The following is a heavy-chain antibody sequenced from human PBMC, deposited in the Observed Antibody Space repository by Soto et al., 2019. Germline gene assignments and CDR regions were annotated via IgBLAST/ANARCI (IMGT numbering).Heavy chain of an antibody. J-gene: IGHJ4*02. V-gene: IGHV4-31*03. CDR1: GGSLSSGGYY. CDR2: IYYSGST. CDR3: ARDTQRGYSGYFDP. Sequence: QVQLQESGPGLVKSSQTLSLSCTVSGGSLSSGGYYWSWIRQHPGKGLEWIGFIYYSGSTYYNPSLKSRVTISVDTSQNQFSLKLSSVTAADTAVYYCARDTQRGYSGYFDPWGQGTLVTVSS. D-gene: IGHD5-12*01.